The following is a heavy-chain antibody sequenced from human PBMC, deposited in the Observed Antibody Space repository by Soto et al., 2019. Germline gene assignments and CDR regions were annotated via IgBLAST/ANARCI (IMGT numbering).Heavy chain of an antibody. CDR1: GGSISTNNW. J-gene: IGHJ4*02. CDR2: IYHSGST. D-gene: IGHD3-16*01. V-gene: IGHV4-4*02. Sequence: QVQLQESGPGLVEPSGTLSLTCGVSGGSISTNNWWSWVRQSPGRGLEWIGEIYHSGSTNYNPSLTLRGPVTVDIAKSQYSLALTSVSAADADIDVCERERVAGTYMGVDYWGQGTLVTVSS. CDR3: ERERVAGTYMGVDY.